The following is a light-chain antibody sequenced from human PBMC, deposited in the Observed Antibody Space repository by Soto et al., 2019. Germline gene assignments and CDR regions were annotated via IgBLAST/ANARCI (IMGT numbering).Light chain of an antibody. J-gene: IGLJ3*02. Sequence: QSALTQPASVSGSPGQSITISCTGTSSDVGGYHYVSWYQQHPGKAPKLMIYEVTYRPSGVSNRFSGSKSGNTASLTISGLQAEDEADYYCISYTTISTLVFGGGTKLTVL. V-gene: IGLV2-14*01. CDR2: EVT. CDR1: SSDVGGYHY. CDR3: ISYTTISTLV.